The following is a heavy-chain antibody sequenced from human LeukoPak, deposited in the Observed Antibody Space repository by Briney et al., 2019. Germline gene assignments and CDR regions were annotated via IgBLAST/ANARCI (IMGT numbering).Heavy chain of an antibody. CDR1: GYGITTYY. Sequence: ASVKVSCKASGYGITTYYMHWVRQAPGQGLEWMGTIHPNGDTTTYAQKFQGRVTMTRDTSTSTGYMELSSLRSEDTAVYYCAREAIAAGKNFDYWGQGTQVTVSS. V-gene: IGHV1-46*01. J-gene: IGHJ4*02. CDR3: AREAIAAGKNFDY. CDR2: IHPNGDTT. D-gene: IGHD6-25*01.